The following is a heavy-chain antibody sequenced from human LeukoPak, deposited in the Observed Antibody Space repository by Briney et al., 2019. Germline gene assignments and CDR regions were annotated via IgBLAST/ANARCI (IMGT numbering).Heavy chain of an antibody. Sequence: GGSLRLSCAASGFTFSSYWMHWVRQAPGKGLVWVSRINSDGSSTSYADSVKGRFTISRDNAKNTLYVQMNSLRAEDTAVYYCAKGAFIAVASHFDYWGQGTLVTVSS. CDR2: INSDGSST. D-gene: IGHD6-19*01. CDR3: AKGAFIAVASHFDY. J-gene: IGHJ4*02. CDR1: GFTFSSYW. V-gene: IGHV3-74*01.